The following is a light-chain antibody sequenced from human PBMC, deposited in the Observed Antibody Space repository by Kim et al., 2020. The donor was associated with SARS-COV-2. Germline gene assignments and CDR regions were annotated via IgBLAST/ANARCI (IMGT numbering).Light chain of an antibody. CDR3: QQYGTSPWT. Sequence: SPGERATLSCRASQSVNSIYLAWYQQKPGQVVRLLIYGASSRATGIPDRFSGSGSGTDFTLTISRLEPEDFAVYYCQQYGTSPWTFGQGTKVDIK. J-gene: IGKJ1*01. CDR1: QSVNSIY. V-gene: IGKV3-20*01. CDR2: GAS.